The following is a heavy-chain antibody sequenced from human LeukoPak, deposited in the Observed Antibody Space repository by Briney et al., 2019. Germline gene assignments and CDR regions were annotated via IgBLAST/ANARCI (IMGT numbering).Heavy chain of an antibody. D-gene: IGHD3-16*02. V-gene: IGHV3-23*01. CDR1: GFNFNYYA. CDR2: ISDNEART. CDR3: ARHDRFIPH. J-gene: IGHJ4*02. Sequence: GGSLRLSCAASGFNFNYYAMSWVRQDPGKGLERVSGISDNEARTYYTDSVKGRFTISRDRTKNTVYLQMHNLRADDTAVYFCARHDRFIPHWRKGTRHTVFS.